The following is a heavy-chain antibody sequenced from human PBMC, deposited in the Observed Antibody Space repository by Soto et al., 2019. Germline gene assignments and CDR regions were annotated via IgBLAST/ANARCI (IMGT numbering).Heavy chain of an antibody. CDR1: GFTFSNYW. J-gene: IGHJ6*03. V-gene: IGHV3-74*01. D-gene: IGHD3-10*01. CDR2: IKSDGRIT. Sequence: EVQLVESGGGLVQPGGSLRLSCAASGFTFSNYWIHWVRQAPGKGLVWVSRIKSDGRITNYADSVKGRFTISRDNAKNTVYVEMNSLRAEDTAVYYCARGGRGGYYKDAWGKGTTVTVSS. CDR3: ARGGRGGYYKDA.